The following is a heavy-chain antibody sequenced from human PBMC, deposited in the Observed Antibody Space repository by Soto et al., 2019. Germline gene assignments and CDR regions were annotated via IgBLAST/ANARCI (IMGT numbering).Heavy chain of an antibody. CDR3: ARVFPGDYRDYYYYYMDV. Sequence: SETLSLTCTVSGGSISSYYWSWIRQPPGKGLEWIGYIYYSGSTNYNPSLKSRVTISVDTSKNQFSLKRSSVTAADTAVYYCARVFPGDYRDYYYYYMDVWGKGTTVTVSS. CDR2: IYYSGST. CDR1: GGSISSYY. J-gene: IGHJ6*03. D-gene: IGHD3-16*01. V-gene: IGHV4-59*01.